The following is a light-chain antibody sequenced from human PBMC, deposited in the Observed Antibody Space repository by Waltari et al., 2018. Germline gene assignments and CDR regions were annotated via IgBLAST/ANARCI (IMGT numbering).Light chain of an antibody. CDR2: GAS. CDR3: QQYNNWPRT. CDR1: QSVSSN. J-gene: IGKJ1*01. V-gene: IGKV3-15*01. Sequence: DIVMTQSPATLSVSPGARVTLSCRASQSVSSNLAWYQQKPGQAPRLLIYGASTRATGIPARFSGSGSGTEFTLTISSLQSEDFAVYYCQQYNNWPRTFGQGTKVEIK.